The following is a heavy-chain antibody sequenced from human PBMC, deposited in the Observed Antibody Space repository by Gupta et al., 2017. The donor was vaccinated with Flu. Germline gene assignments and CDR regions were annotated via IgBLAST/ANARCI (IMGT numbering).Heavy chain of an antibody. D-gene: IGHD1-1*01. V-gene: IGHV3-11*01. CDR1: LSDYY. J-gene: IGHJ6*03. Sequence: LSDYYMNGIRQAPGKGLEWVSYISGSGTVTFYADSVKGRFTVSRDNAKNSVFLQMNSLRAEDTAVYYCTREDKLETPLYFYSYMDVWGKGTTVTVSS. CDR3: TREDKLETPLYFYSYMDV. CDR2: ISGSGTVT.